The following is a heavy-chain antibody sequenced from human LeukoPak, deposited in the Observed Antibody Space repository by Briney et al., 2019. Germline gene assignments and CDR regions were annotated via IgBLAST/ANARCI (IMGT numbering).Heavy chain of an antibody. D-gene: IGHD3-9*01. CDR1: GGSISRSTSY. V-gene: IGHV4-39*07. CDR2: VHYSGST. J-gene: IGHJ4*02. CDR3: ARDQGYDILSYFDY. Sequence: SETLSLTCTVSGGSISRSTSYRGWFRQPPGKGLEWISGVHYSGSTNYNPSLKSRVTISVDTSKNQFSLKLSSVTAADTAVYYCARDQGYDILSYFDYWGQGTLVTVSS.